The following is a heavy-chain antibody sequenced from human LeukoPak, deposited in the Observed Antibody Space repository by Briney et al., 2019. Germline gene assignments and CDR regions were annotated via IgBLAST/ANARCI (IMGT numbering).Heavy chain of an antibody. CDR1: GFTFSSYS. Sequence: GGSLRLSCAASGFTFSSYSMNWVRQDPGKGLDWVSSISTSSSYIYYADSVKGRFTISRDNARNSVYLQMNSLRAEDTAVYYCARVSAGVIGMKDVFDIWGQGTMVTVSS. CDR2: ISTSSSYI. D-gene: IGHD3-16*02. CDR3: ARVSAGVIGMKDVFDI. J-gene: IGHJ3*02. V-gene: IGHV3-21*01.